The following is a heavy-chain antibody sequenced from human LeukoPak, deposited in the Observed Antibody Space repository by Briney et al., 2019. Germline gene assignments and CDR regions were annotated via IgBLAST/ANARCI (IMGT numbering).Heavy chain of an antibody. Sequence: PGGSLRLSCAASGFTFSSYGMHWVRQAPGKGLEWVAVIWYDGSNKYYADSVKGRFTISRDNSKNTLYLQMNSLRAEDTAVYYCAKDLKYCGGDCLGYFQHWGQGTLVTVSS. D-gene: IGHD2-21*02. J-gene: IGHJ1*01. CDR3: AKDLKYCGGDCLGYFQH. V-gene: IGHV3-30*02. CDR1: GFTFSSYG. CDR2: IWYDGSNK.